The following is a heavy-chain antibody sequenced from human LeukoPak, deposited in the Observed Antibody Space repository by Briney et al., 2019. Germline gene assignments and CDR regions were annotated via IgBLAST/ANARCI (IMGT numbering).Heavy chain of an antibody. J-gene: IGHJ5*02. Sequence: SVKVSCKASGGTFSSYTISWVRQAPGQGLEWMGGIIPIFGTPHYAQTFQGRVTITADESTTTAYMELSSQRSEDTAVYYCARDEQDSSSWYARWFDPWGQGTLVTVSS. CDR2: IIPIFGTP. D-gene: IGHD6-13*01. CDR1: GGTFSSYT. CDR3: ARDEQDSSSWYARWFDP. V-gene: IGHV1-69*13.